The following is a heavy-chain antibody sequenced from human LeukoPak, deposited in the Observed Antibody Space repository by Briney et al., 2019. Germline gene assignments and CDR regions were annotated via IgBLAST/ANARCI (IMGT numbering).Heavy chain of an antibody. V-gene: IGHV3-30-3*01. CDR3: ARDLSFDY. CDR1: GFTFSSYA. CDR2: ISYDGSNK. J-gene: IGHJ4*02. D-gene: IGHD3-16*02. Sequence: GGSLRLSCAASGFTFSSYAMHWVRQAPGKGLEWVAVISYDGSNKYYADSVKGRFTISRDNSKNTQYLQMNSLRAEDTAVYYCARDLSFDYWGQGTLVTVSS.